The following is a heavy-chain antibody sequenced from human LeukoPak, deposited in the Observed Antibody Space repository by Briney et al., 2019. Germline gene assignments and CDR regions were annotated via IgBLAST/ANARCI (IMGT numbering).Heavy chain of an antibody. CDR1: GFSLSTSGVG. CDR2: IYWDDDK. CDR3: ARPVVVVAAPTYYFDY. Sequence: ESGPTLVNPTQTLTLTCTFSGFSLSTSGVGVGWIRQPPGKALEWLALIYWDDDKRYSPSLKSRLTITKDTSENQVVLTMTTMDPVDTATYYCARPVVVVAAPTYYFDYWGQGTLVTVSS. V-gene: IGHV2-5*02. J-gene: IGHJ4*02. D-gene: IGHD2-15*01.